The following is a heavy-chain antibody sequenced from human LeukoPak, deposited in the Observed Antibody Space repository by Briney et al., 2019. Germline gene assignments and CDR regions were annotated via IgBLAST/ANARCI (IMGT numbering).Heavy chain of an antibody. J-gene: IGHJ4*01. D-gene: IGHD6-19*01. CDR3: AKGIYSSGWSYFDY. Sequence: GGSLRLSCAASGFTFSDYGMHWVRQAPGKGLEWVSTLSGSGITTYYADSVKGRFTISRDNSKNTLYLQMNSLRAEDTAVYYCAKGIYSSGWSYFDYWGHGTLVTVSS. CDR2: LSGSGITT. V-gene: IGHV3-23*01. CDR1: GFTFSDYG.